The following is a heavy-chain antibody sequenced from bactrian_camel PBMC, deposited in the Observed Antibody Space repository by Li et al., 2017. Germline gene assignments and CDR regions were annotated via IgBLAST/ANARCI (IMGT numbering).Heavy chain of an antibody. CDR2: IDHEGVT. CDR1: SNRYSNKC. J-gene: IGHJ4*01. V-gene: IGHV3S53*01. CDR3: AASTYCTGSFCFCTTQLFLDGYTL. D-gene: IGHD1*01. Sequence: HVQLVESGGGSVQAGGSLRLSCTLSSNRYSNKCMAWFRQAPGKEREGVASIDHEGVTTYADSVKGRFTISKDDAKNTLYLQMNSLQLEDTAQYYCAASTYCTGSFCFCTTQLFLDGYTLWGQGTQVTVS.